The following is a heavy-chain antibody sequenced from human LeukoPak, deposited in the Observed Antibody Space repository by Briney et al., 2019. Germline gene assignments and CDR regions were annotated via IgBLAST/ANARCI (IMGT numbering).Heavy chain of an antibody. D-gene: IGHD6-13*01. CDR1: GFTFSSYS. Sequence: PGGSLRLSCAASGFTFSSYSMNWVRQAPGKGLEWVSSISSSSSYIYYADSVKGRFTISRDNAKNSLYLQMNSLRAEDTAVYYCARENPGIAAAGTSDYWGQGTLVTVSS. J-gene: IGHJ4*02. CDR2: ISSSSSYI. CDR3: ARENPGIAAAGTSDY. V-gene: IGHV3-21*01.